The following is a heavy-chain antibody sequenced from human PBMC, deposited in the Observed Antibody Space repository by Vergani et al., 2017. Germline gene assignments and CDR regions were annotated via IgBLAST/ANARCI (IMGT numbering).Heavy chain of an antibody. CDR3: AAFGRLRLGELSGDDY. D-gene: IGHD3-16*02. J-gene: IGHJ4*02. V-gene: IGHV1-8*01. CDR2: MNPNSGNT. Sequence: QVQLVQSGAEVKKPGASVTVSCKASGYTFTSYDINWVRQATGQGLEWMGWMNPNSGNTGYAQKFQGRVTMTRNTSISTAYMELSSLRSEDTAVYYCAAFGRLRLGELSGDDYWGQGTLVTVSS. CDR1: GYTFTSYD.